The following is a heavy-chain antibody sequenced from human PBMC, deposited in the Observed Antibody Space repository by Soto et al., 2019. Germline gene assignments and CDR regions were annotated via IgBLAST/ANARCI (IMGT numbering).Heavy chain of an antibody. D-gene: IGHD2-15*01. J-gene: IGHJ5*02. CDR1: GGSISSGDYY. Sequence: QVQLQESGPGLVKPSQTLSLTCTVSGGSISSGDYYWSWIRQPPGKGLEWIGYIYYSGSTYYNPSLKSRATISVDTSKNQFSLKLSSVTAADTAVYYCARCWPAEVVAATHNWFDPWGQGTLVTVSS. V-gene: IGHV4-30-4*01. CDR2: IYYSGST. CDR3: ARCWPAEVVAATHNWFDP.